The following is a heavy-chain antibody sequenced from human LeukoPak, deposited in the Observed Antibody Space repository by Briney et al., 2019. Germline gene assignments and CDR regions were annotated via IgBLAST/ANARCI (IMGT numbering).Heavy chain of an antibody. CDR3: ARVSAYYDSSASFDF. D-gene: IGHD3-22*01. CDR1: GYTFTGYY. Sequence: ASVKVSCKASGYTFTGYYIHWVRQAHGQGLEWVGWINPNSGRTNSPQKFQGRVTMTRDTSINTAYMELSRLRFDDTAVYYCARVSAYYDSSASFDFWGQGTLVTVSS. J-gene: IGHJ4*02. V-gene: IGHV1-2*02. CDR2: INPNSGRT.